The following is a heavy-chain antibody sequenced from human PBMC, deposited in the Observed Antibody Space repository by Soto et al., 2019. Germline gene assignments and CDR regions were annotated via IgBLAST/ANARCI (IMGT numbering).Heavy chain of an antibody. CDR2: INSDGSST. CDR1: GFTLSSYW. CDR3: ARGPPAAIGPDY. Sequence: EVQLVESGGGLVQPGGSLRLSYAASGFTLSSYWMHWVRQAPGKGLVWVSRINSDGSSTSYADSVKGRFTISRDNAKNTLYLQMNSLRAEDTAVYYCARGPPAAIGPDYWGQGTLVTVSS. D-gene: IGHD2-2*01. V-gene: IGHV3-74*01. J-gene: IGHJ4*02.